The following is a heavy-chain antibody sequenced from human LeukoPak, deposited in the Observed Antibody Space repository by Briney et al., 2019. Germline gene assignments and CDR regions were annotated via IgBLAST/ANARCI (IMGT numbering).Heavy chain of an antibody. Sequence: GGSLRLSCAAPGFTFSSYWMFWVRHAPGKGLVWVSRINIDGSTITYADSVEGRFTISRDNAKNTLYLQMNSLRAEDTAVFYCARGISNGYFDLWGRGTLVTVSS. J-gene: IGHJ2*01. CDR2: INIDGSTI. V-gene: IGHV3-74*01. CDR1: GFTFSSYW. CDR3: ARGISNGYFDL. D-gene: IGHD2/OR15-2a*01.